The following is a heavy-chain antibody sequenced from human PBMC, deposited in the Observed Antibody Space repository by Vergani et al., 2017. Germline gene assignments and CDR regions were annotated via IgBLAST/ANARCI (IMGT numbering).Heavy chain of an antibody. Sequence: QVTLRESGPALVKPTQTLTLTCTFSGFSILTSEMCVSWIRQPPGKALEWLALIDWNDNKYFNTSLKTRLTISKDASKNQVVLTMTNMDPVDTATYYCARIRSRGRSSYDIFDCWGQGILVTVAS. CDR1: GFSILTSEMC. CDR2: IDWNDNK. V-gene: IGHV2-70*01. CDR3: ARIRSRGRSSYDIFDC. D-gene: IGHD5-12*01. J-gene: IGHJ4*02.